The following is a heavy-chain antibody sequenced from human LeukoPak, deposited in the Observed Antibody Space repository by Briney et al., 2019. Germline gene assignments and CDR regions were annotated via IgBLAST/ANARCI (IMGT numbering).Heavy chain of an antibody. Sequence: GGSLRLSCAASGFTFSSYAMHWVRQAPGKGLEWVAVISYDRSNKYYADSVKGRFTISRDNSKNTLYLQMNSLRAEDTAVYYCARDDAEYSSSSGFDYWGQGTLVTVSS. CDR2: ISYDRSNK. D-gene: IGHD6-6*01. CDR1: GFTFSSYA. V-gene: IGHV3-30-3*01. J-gene: IGHJ4*02. CDR3: ARDDAEYSSSSGFDY.